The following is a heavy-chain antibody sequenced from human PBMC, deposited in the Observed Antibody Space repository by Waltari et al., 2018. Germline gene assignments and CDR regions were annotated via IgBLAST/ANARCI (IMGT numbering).Heavy chain of an antibody. V-gene: IGHV3-9*01. CDR2: ISWNSGSI. CDR3: ARIAVAGTDY. J-gene: IGHJ4*02. CDR1: GSTLDDYA. Sequence: EVQLVEAGGGLVQPGRSLRLSCAASGSTLDDYAMHGVRQAPGKGLELVSGISWNSGSIGYADSVKGRFTISRDNAKNSLYLQMNSLRAEDTALYYCARIAVAGTDYWGQGTLVTVSS. D-gene: IGHD6-19*01.